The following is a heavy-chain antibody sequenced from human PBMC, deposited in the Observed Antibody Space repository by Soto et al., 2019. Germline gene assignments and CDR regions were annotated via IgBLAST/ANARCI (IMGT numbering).Heavy chain of an antibody. CDR1: GGNAIAKC. J-gene: IGHJ3*02. V-gene: IGHV3-53*04. CDR2: IYNSGST. D-gene: IGHD1-1*01. Sequence: GPQRHSYGASGGNAIAKCMSWVRQAPGGVLEWVAVIYNSGSTYHADSVKGRFTISRHDSKNTLYLQMDSLRPEDTAVYYCARANDLNAFDIWGQGTMVTVSS. CDR3: ARANDLNAFDI.